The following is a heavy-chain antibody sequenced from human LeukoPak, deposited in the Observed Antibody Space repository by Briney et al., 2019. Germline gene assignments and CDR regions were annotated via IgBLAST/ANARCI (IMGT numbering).Heavy chain of an antibody. J-gene: IGHJ6*03. CDR1: GFTFGDCY. Sequence: PGGSLRLSCAASGFTFGDCYMSWIRQAPGKGLEWVSYMSTTGKTIYYADSVKGRFTISRDNAEKSLSLQMNSLRAEDTGTYYCARGRCGGDCYVTGSVDYCYYMDVWRKGTTVTVSS. D-gene: IGHD2-21*02. CDR3: ARGRCGGDCYVTGSVDYCYYMDV. CDR2: MSTTGKTI. V-gene: IGHV3-11*04.